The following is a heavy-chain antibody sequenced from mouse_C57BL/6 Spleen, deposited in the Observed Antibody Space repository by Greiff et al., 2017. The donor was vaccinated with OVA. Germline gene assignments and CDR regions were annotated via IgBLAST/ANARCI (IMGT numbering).Heavy chain of an antibody. V-gene: IGHV1-54*01. CDR2: INPGSGGT. Sequence: VQLQQSGAELVRPGTSVKVSCKASGYAFTNYLIEWVKQRPGQGLEWIGVINPGSGGTNYNEKFKGKATLTADKSSSTAYMQLSSLTSEDSAVYFCARKLAHWYFDVWGTGTTVTVSS. CDR1: GYAFTNYL. J-gene: IGHJ1*03. CDR3: ARKLAHWYFDV.